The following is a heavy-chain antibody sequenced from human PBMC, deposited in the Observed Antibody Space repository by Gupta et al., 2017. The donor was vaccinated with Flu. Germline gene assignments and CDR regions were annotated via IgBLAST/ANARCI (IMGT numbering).Heavy chain of an antibody. D-gene: IGHD6-25*01. CDR3: ARSRENIAAVMDV. J-gene: IGHJ6*03. CDR2: IYSGDAT. Sequence: EVQLVESGGGLVQPGGSLRLSCSVSGSGVRDKYMSWVRQAPGKGLEWGAIIYSGDATYYGDPVKGRFTISRDSSKNTLYLQMYSLRLEDTAVYYCARSRENIAAVMDVWGKGTTVIVSS. CDR1: GSGVRDKY. V-gene: IGHV3-53*01.